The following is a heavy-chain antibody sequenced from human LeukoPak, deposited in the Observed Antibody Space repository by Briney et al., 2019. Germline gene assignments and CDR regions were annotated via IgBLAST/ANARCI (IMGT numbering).Heavy chain of an antibody. CDR3: PKCCWSYDL. CDR2: IYYSGST. Sequence: PSETLSLTCTVSGGSISNYYWTWIPQPPGKGLEWIGNIYYSGSTNYNPSLKSRVTISVDTSKNQLSLKLSSVTAADTAVYYCPKCCWSYDLWGGGTLVTVSS. V-gene: IGHV4-59*01. J-gene: IGHJ2*01. CDR1: GGSISNYY. D-gene: IGHD3-10*02.